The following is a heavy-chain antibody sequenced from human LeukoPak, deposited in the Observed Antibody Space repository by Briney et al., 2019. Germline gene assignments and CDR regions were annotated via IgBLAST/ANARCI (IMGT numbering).Heavy chain of an antibody. D-gene: IGHD2-15*01. Sequence: PGGSLRLSCAASGFTVSYNYMSWGRQAPGKGLEWVSVIYSDDSTHYADSVKGRFTISRDNSKNTVYLQMNSLRVEDTAVYYCARVQGSGQPRWYWGQGTLVTVSS. CDR2: IYSDDST. V-gene: IGHV3-66*01. J-gene: IGHJ4*02. CDR3: ARVQGSGQPRWY. CDR1: GFTVSYNY.